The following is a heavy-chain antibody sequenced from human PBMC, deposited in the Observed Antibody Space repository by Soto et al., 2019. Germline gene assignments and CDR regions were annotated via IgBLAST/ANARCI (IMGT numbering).Heavy chain of an antibody. J-gene: IGHJ4*02. CDR1: GGSISSGGYS. V-gene: IGHV4-30-2*01. Sequence: PSETLSLTCAVSGGSISSGGYSWSWIRQPPGKGLEWIGYIYHSGSTYYNPSLKSRVTISVDRSKNQFSLKLSSVTAADTAVYYCASMEGIVGATILDYWGQGTLVTVSS. CDR3: ASMEGIVGATILDY. CDR2: IYHSGST. D-gene: IGHD1-26*01.